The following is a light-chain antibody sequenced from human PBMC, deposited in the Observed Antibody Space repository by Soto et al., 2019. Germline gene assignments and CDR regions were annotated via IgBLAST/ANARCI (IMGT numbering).Light chain of an antibody. CDR2: GAS. CDR3: QQYGSSST. CDR1: QSVFSSY. J-gene: IGKJ5*01. Sequence: EIVLTQSPGTLSLSPGERATLSCRASQSVFSSYVAWYQQKPGQAPRLLIDGASSRATGIPDRFSGSGSGTDFTLTISRLEPEDFAVYYCQQYGSSSTFGQGTRLEI. V-gene: IGKV3-20*01.